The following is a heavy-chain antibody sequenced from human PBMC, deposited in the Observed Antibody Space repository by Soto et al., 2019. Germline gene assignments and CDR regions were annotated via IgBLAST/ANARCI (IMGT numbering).Heavy chain of an antibody. J-gene: IGHJ4*02. Sequence: SETLSLTCTVSGGSISSYYWSWIRQPPGKGLEWIGYIYYSGSTNYNPSLKSRVTISVDTSKNQSSLKLSSVTAADTAVYYCARRIGSSSWGSFDYWGQGTLVTVSS. V-gene: IGHV4-59*01. CDR3: ARRIGSSSWGSFDY. CDR2: IYYSGST. D-gene: IGHD6-6*01. CDR1: GGSISSYY.